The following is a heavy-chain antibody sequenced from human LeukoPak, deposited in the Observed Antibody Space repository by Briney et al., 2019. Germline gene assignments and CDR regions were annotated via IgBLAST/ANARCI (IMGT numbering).Heavy chain of an antibody. D-gene: IGHD5-12*01. V-gene: IGHV3-30*03. Sequence: PGGSLRLSCAASGFTFNRYGMHWVRQAPGKGLEWVAVISFDGKVSYYADSVKGRFTISRDNSKNTLDLQMNSLRPEDTAVYYCARAAYGGYDRWGQGTLVTVSS. CDR2: ISFDGKVS. CDR3: ARAAYGGYDR. J-gene: IGHJ4*02. CDR1: GFTFNRYG.